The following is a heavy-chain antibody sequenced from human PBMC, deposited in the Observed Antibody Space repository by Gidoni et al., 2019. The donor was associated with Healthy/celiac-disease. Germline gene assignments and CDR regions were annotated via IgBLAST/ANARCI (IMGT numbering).Heavy chain of an antibody. J-gene: IGHJ5*02. CDR1: GGSFSGSY. D-gene: IGHD2-15*01. CDR2: INHSGST. V-gene: IGHV4-34*01. CDR3: ARGRGYCSGGSCYRDNWFDP. Sequence: QVQLQQWGAGLLKPSETLSLTCAVYGGSFSGSYWSWIRQPPGKGLEWIGEINHSGSTNYNPSRKSRVTISVDTSTNQFSLKLSSVTAADTAVYYCARGRGYCSGGSCYRDNWFDPWGQGTLVTVSS.